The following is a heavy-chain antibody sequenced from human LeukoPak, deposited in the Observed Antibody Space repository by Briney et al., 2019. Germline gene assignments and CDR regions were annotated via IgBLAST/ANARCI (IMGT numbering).Heavy chain of an antibody. CDR1: GYSISSGYY. V-gene: IGHV4-38-2*02. CDR3: AKGYSSSPGMFDY. D-gene: IGHD6-13*01. J-gene: IGHJ4*02. Sequence: SETLSLTCTVSGYSISSGYYWGWIRQPPGKGLEWIGSIYHSGSTYYNPSLKSRVTISVDTSKNQFSLKLSSVTAADTAVYYCAKGYSSSPGMFDYWGQGTLVTVSS. CDR2: IYHSGST.